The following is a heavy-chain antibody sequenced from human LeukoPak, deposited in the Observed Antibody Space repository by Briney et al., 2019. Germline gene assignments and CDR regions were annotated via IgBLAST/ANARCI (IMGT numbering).Heavy chain of an antibody. CDR3: AAQYYYDSSGSIYFDY. CDR1: GFTFSSYS. D-gene: IGHD3-22*01. Sequence: GGSLRLSCAASGFTFSSYSMNWVRQAPGKGLEWVSYISSGSSTIYYADSVKGRFTISRDNAKNSLYLRMNSLRAEDTAVYYCAAQYYYDSSGSIYFDYWGQGTLVTVSS. V-gene: IGHV3-48*01. J-gene: IGHJ4*02. CDR2: ISSGSSTI.